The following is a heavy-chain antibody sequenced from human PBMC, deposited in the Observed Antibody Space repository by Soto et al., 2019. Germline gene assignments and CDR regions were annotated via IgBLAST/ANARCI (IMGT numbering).Heavy chain of an antibody. CDR2: INSGGDTI. J-gene: IGHJ4*02. D-gene: IGHD2-15*01. CDR3: ARDFKDGVVVATLDY. V-gene: IGHV3-48*02. Sequence: VQLVESGGGSVQPGGSLRLSCAGSGFTFSIYGMIWVRQAPGKGLEWVSYINSGGDTIHYADSVKGRFTISRDNAKNSLFLQMNSLRDEDTAVYYCARDFKDGVVVATLDYWGQGTLVTVSS. CDR1: GFTFSIYG.